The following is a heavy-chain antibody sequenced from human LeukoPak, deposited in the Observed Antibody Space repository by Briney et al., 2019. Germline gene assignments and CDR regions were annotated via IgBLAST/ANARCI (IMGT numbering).Heavy chain of an antibody. Sequence: PGGSLRLSCAASGFTFSSYSMNWVRQAPGKGLEWVSSISSSSSYIYYADSVKGRFTISRDNAKNLLYLQMNSLRAEDTAVYYCARDRGDYYGSGTSGYWGQGTLVTVSS. CDR1: GFTFSSYS. J-gene: IGHJ4*02. D-gene: IGHD3-10*01. CDR3: ARDRGDYYGSGTSGY. V-gene: IGHV3-21*01. CDR2: ISSSSSYI.